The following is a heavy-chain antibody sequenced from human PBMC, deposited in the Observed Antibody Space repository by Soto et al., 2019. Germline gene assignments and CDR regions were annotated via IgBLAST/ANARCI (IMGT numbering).Heavy chain of an antibody. CDR2: INHSGST. Sequence: SETLSLTCAVYGGSFSGYYWSWIRQPPGKGLEWIGEINHSGSTNYNPSLKSRVTISVDTSKNQFSLKLSSVTAADTAVYYCACLSGWQPLDNWFDPWGQGTLVNVSS. V-gene: IGHV4-34*01. D-gene: IGHD2-15*01. CDR1: GGSFSGYY. CDR3: ACLSGWQPLDNWFDP. J-gene: IGHJ5*02.